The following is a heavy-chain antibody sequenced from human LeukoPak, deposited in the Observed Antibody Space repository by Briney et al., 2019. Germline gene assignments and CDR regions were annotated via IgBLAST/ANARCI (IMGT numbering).Heavy chain of an antibody. V-gene: IGHV3-21*01. CDR3: ARDYNCSSTSCYFFQYYYYYGMDV. Sequence: PGGSLRLSCAASGFTFSSYSMNWVRQAPGKGLEWVSSISSSSSYIYYADSVKGRFTISRDNAKNSLYLQMNSLRAEDTAVYYCARDYNCSSTSCYFFQYYYYYGMDVWGQETTVTVSS. J-gene: IGHJ6*02. CDR1: GFTFSSYS. CDR2: ISSSSSYI. D-gene: IGHD2-2*01.